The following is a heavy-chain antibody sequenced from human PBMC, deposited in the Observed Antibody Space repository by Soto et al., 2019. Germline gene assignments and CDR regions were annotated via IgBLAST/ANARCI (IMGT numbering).Heavy chain of an antibody. Sequence: PGGSLRLSCAASGFIFSNFGMHWVRQAPGRGLEWVAVIWYDGSNEYYADSVRGRFTISKDNSKNTLCLQMNSLRAEDTAVYYCARDDIPGIAVATYGMDVWGQGTTVTVSS. CDR1: GFIFSNFG. CDR3: ARDDIPGIAVATYGMDV. J-gene: IGHJ6*02. V-gene: IGHV3-33*01. CDR2: IWYDGSNE. D-gene: IGHD6-19*01.